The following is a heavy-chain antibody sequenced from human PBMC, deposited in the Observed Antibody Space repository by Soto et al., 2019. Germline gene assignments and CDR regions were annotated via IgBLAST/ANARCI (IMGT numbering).Heavy chain of an antibody. Sequence: QVQLVQTGAEVKKPGASVKVSCKASGYTFTSYDINWVRQATGQGLEWMGWMNPNSGNTGYAQKFQGRVTMTRNTSTSTAYMELSSLRSEDTAVYYCARAPPRRGYSYEYGMDVWGQGTTVTVSS. CDR3: ARAPPRRGYSYEYGMDV. V-gene: IGHV1-8*01. J-gene: IGHJ6*02. D-gene: IGHD5-18*01. CDR1: GYTFTSYD. CDR2: MNPNSGNT.